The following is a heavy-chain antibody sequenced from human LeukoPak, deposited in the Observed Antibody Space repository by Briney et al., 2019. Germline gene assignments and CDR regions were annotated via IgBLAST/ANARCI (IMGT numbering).Heavy chain of an antibody. CDR1: GGSFSGYY. J-gene: IGHJ4*02. CDR2: INHSGST. V-gene: IGHV4-34*01. CDR3: ARVRSWYGRFDY. Sequence: SETLSLTCAVYGGSFSGYYWSWIRQPPGKGLEWIGEINHSGSTNYNPSLKSRVTTSVDTSKNQFSLKLSSVTAADTAVYYCARVRSWYGRFDYWGQGTLVTVSS. D-gene: IGHD6-13*01.